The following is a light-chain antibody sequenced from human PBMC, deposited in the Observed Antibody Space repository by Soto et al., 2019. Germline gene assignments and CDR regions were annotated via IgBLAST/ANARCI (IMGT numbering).Light chain of an antibody. CDR3: QQYGSSRWP. J-gene: IGKJ1*01. Sequence: EIVLTQSPATLSLSPGERATLSCRASQSVSSNYVAWYQQKPGQAPRLLVYGASSRATGIPDRFSGSGSGTDFTLTISRLEPEDFAVYYCQQYGSSRWPFGQGTKV. CDR2: GAS. V-gene: IGKV3-20*01. CDR1: QSVSSNY.